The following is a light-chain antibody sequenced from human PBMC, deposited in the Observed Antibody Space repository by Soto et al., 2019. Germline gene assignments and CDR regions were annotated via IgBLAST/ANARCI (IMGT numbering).Light chain of an antibody. V-gene: IGKV3-15*01. CDR1: QSVSTN. J-gene: IGKJ1*01. CDR2: DAS. Sequence: EIVMTQSPATLSVSPGERATLSCRASQSVSTNLAWYQQKPVQAPGLLIYDASTRATGIPARFSGCGSGTEFTLTISSLQAEDFAVYYWQQYNNWPRTFGQGTKVEIK. CDR3: QQYNNWPRT.